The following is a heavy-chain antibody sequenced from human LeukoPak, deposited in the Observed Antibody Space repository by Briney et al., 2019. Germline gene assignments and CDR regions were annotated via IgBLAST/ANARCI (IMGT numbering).Heavy chain of an antibody. Sequence: RPGGSLRLSCAASGFTFSSYEMNWVRQAPGKGLEWVSAISGSGGSTYYADSVKGRFTISRDNSKNTLYLQMNSLRAEDTAVYYCAKAPRGDIVVVPAAIVDWGQGTLVTVSS. J-gene: IGHJ4*02. CDR1: GFTFSSYE. CDR3: AKAPRGDIVVVPAAIVD. D-gene: IGHD2-2*01. V-gene: IGHV3-23*01. CDR2: ISGSGGST.